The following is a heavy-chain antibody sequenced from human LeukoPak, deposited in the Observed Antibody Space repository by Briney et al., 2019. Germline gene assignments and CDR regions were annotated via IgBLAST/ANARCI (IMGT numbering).Heavy chain of an antibody. CDR1: GFTFDDYA. Sequence: GRSLRLSCAASGFTFDDYAVHWVRQAPGKGLEWVSGXXWNSGSIGYADSVKGRFTISRDNAKNSLYLQMNSLRAEDTALYYCAKDRYYYGSGSYSTFDYWGQGTLVTVSS. CDR3: AKDRYYYGSGSYSTFDY. J-gene: IGHJ4*02. V-gene: IGHV3-9*01. CDR2: XXWNSGSI. D-gene: IGHD3-10*01.